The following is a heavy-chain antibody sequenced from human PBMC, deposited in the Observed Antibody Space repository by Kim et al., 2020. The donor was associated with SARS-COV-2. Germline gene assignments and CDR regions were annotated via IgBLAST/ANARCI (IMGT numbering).Heavy chain of an antibody. V-gene: IGHV3-23*01. Sequence: GRFTISRDNSKNTLYLQMNSLRAEDTAVYYCATPPGYSSGWAPRRGSGHYWGQGTLVTVSS. J-gene: IGHJ4*02. CDR3: ATPPGYSSGWAPRRGSGHY. D-gene: IGHD6-19*01.